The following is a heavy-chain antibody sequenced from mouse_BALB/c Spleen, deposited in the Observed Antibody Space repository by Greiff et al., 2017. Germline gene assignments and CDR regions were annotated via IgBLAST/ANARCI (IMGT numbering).Heavy chain of an antibody. CDR1: GFTFSSYG. CDR3: ARDPPITTVVATPMDY. J-gene: IGHJ4*01. Sequence: EVQGVESGGGLVQPGGSLKLSCAASGFTFSSYGMSWVRQTPDKRLELVATINSNGGSTYYPDSVKGRFTISRDNAKNTLYLQMSSLKSEDTAMYYCARDPPITTVVATPMDYWGQGTSVTVSS. V-gene: IGHV5-6-3*01. D-gene: IGHD1-1*01. CDR2: INSNGGST.